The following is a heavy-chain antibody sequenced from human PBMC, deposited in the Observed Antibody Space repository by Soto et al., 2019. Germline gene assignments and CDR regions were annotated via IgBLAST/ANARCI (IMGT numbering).Heavy chain of an antibody. J-gene: IGHJ6*02. Sequence: SETLSLTCAVSGGSISSSNWWSWVRQPPGKGLEWIGEIYHSGSTNYNPSLKSRVTISVDKSKNQFSLKLSSVTAADTAVYYCARSAVNCSSTSCHPGGYYYYGMDVWGQGTTVTVSS. V-gene: IGHV4-4*02. CDR3: ARSAVNCSSTSCHPGGYYYYGMDV. D-gene: IGHD2-2*01. CDR1: GGSISSSNW. CDR2: IYHSGST.